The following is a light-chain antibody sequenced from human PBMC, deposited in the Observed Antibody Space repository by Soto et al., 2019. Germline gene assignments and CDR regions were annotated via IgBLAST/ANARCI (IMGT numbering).Light chain of an antibody. CDR2: DAS. CDR3: QQRSNWYT. V-gene: IGKV3-11*01. J-gene: IGKJ2*01. CDR1: QSVSSY. Sequence: EIVLTQSPGTLSLSPGESATLSCRASQSVSSYLAWYQQKSGQAPRLLIYDASYRATVIPARFSGSGSGTDFTPTIRSLEPEDFAGYYWQQRSNWYTFGQGTKREIK.